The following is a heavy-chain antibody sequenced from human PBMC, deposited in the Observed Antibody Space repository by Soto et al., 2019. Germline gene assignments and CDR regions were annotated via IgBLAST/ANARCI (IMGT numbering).Heavy chain of an antibody. Sequence: QVQLVQSGAEMKKPGASVQVSCETSGYSFASYGISWVRQAPGQAPEWLGGISGYNGNTNYAQKFQGRVTLTTDTFTHTAYMQLRRLTSDDTAVYYCARDLVWDRDCTKTNCHADDWFAPWGQGTLVTVSS. V-gene: IGHV1-18*01. J-gene: IGHJ5*02. CDR1: GYSFASYG. CDR3: ARDLVWDRDCTKTNCHADDWFAP. CDR2: ISGYNGNT. D-gene: IGHD2-8*01.